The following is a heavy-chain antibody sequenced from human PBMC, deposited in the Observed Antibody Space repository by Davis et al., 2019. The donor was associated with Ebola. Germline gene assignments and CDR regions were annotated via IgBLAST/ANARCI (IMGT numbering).Heavy chain of an antibody. CDR1: GGSFSGYY. CDR2: INHSGST. Sequence: SETLSLTCAVYGGSFSGYYWSWIRQPPGKGLEWIGEINHSGSTNYNPSLKSRVTISVDTSKNQFSLKLSSVTAADTAVYYCARYRPSFSSSWPNNWFDPWGQGTLVTVSS. J-gene: IGHJ5*02. D-gene: IGHD6-13*01. V-gene: IGHV4-34*01. CDR3: ARYRPSFSSSWPNNWFDP.